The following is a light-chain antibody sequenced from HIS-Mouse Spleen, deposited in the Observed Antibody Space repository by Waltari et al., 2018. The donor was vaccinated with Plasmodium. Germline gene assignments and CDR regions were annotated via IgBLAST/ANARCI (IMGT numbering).Light chain of an antibody. J-gene: IGKJ3*01. CDR2: GAS. Sequence: EIVMTQSPATLSVSPGERATRSCRASESVSSNLAWYQQKPGQAPSLLIYGASTRGTGIPARFSGSGSGTEFTLTISSLQSEDFAVYYCQQYNNWSFTFGPGTKVDIK. CDR3: QQYNNWSFT. CDR1: ESVSSN. V-gene: IGKV3-15*01.